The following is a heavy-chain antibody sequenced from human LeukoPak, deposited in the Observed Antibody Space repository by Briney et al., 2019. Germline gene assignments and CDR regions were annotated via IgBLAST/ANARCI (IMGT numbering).Heavy chain of an antibody. Sequence: GGSLRLSCAASGFTFSSYGMHWVRQAPGKGLEWVAFIRYDGSNKYYADSVKGRFTISRDNSKNTLYLQMNSLRAEDTAVYYCTCDLDRSDGLWGQGTMVTVSS. CDR3: TCDLDRSDGL. D-gene: IGHD2-8*01. CDR1: GFTFSSYG. CDR2: IRYDGSNK. J-gene: IGHJ3*01. V-gene: IGHV3-30*02.